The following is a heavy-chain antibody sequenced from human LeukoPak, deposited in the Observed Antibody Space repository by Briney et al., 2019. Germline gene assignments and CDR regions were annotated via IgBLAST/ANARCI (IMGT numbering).Heavy chain of an antibody. CDR3: ARDSQVPY. V-gene: IGHV3-21*01. D-gene: IGHD1-1*01. J-gene: IGHJ4*02. CDR1: GFTFSSYS. Sequence: TGGSLRLSCAASGFTFSSYSMNWVRQAPGKGLEWVSSISSSSDYIYYADSVKGRFTISRDNAKNSLYLQVNSLRAEDTAVYYCARDSQVPYWGQGTLVTVSS. CDR2: ISSSSDYI.